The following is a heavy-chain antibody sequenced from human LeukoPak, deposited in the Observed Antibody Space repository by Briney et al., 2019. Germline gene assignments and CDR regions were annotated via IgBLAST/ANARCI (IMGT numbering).Heavy chain of an antibody. CDR3: ARGTPYNP. CDR1: GVSIRSGTYS. CDR2: IHYSGTT. D-gene: IGHD4-11*01. J-gene: IGHJ5*02. Sequence: PSETLSLTCTVSGVSIRSGTYSWGWIRQPPGKGLEWIGSIHYSGTTYYNPSLKSRVTISIDTSKNQFSLRLRSVTAADTAVYYCARGTPYNPWGQGTLVTVSS. V-gene: IGHV4-39*07.